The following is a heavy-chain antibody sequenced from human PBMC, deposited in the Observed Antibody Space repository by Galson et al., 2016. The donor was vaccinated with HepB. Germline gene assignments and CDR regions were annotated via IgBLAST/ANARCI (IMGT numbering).Heavy chain of an antibody. Sequence: SLRLSCAASGFSFSSYWMSWVRQTPGKGLEWVANINEDGTGKYYVDSVKGRFTISRSNAETLLFLQMSSLRAEDTAIYYCARAATRGSTDYWGQGALVTVSS. CDR1: GFSFSSYW. CDR2: INEDGTGK. CDR3: ARAATRGSTDY. V-gene: IGHV3-7*03. D-gene: IGHD1-26*01. J-gene: IGHJ4*02.